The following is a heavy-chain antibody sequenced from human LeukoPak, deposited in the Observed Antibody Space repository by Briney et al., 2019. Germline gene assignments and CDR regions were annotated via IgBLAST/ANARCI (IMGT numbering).Heavy chain of an antibody. D-gene: IGHD5-12*01. J-gene: IGHJ4*02. CDR3: ARARPSMWIDY. CDR1: GFTFSSYS. V-gene: IGHV3-48*01. Sequence: PGGSLRLSCAASGFTFSSYSMTWVRQAPGKGLEWVSYITFTSSTIHYADSVKGRFTISRDNSKNMLYLEMNSLSTEDTAVYYCARARPSMWIDYWGQGTLVTVSS. CDR2: ITFTSSTI.